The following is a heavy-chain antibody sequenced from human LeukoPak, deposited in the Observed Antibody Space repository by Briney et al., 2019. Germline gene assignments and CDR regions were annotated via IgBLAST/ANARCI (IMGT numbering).Heavy chain of an antibody. Sequence: NPSETLSLTCTVSGGSISSYYWSWIRQPPGKGLEWIGYIYYSGSTNYNPSLKSRVTISVDTSKNQFSLKLSSVTAADTAVYYCARGRILYPSPDYYYMDVWGKGTTVTISS. CDR2: IYYSGST. CDR3: ARGRILYPSPDYYYMDV. V-gene: IGHV4-59*01. J-gene: IGHJ6*03. D-gene: IGHD2-8*01. CDR1: GGSISSYY.